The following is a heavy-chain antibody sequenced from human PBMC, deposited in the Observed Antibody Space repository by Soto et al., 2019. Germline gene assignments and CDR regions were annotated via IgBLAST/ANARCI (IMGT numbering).Heavy chain of an antibody. Sequence: ASVKVSCKASGYTFTTYDINWVRQAPGQGLEWLGWMDPNSGSTGYAQNFQGRITMTRNISRNTAHMELSSLQSEDTAVHYCARERKFDFWRKGLDVWGQGTTVTVSS. CDR2: MDPNSGST. CDR3: ARERKFDFWRKGLDV. D-gene: IGHD3-3*01. CDR1: GYTFTTYD. V-gene: IGHV1-8*01. J-gene: IGHJ6*02.